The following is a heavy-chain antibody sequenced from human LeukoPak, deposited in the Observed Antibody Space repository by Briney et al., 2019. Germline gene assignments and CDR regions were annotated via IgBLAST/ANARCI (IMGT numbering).Heavy chain of an antibody. V-gene: IGHV4-39*07. D-gene: IGHD1-1*01. CDR3: ARDPGHLNDWFDP. J-gene: IGHJ5*02. Sequence: SETLSLTCTVSGGSISSSSYYWGWIRQPPGKGLEWIGSIYYSGSTYYNPSLKSRVTISVDTSKNQFSLKLSSVTAADTAVYYCARDPGHLNDWFDPWGQGTLVTVSS. CDR2: IYYSGST. CDR1: GGSISSSSYY.